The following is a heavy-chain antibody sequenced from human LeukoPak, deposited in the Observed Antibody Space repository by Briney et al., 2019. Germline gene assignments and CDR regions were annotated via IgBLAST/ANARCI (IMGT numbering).Heavy chain of an antibody. CDR3: ARSGISAVFDY. D-gene: IGHD6-13*01. V-gene: IGHV3-33*08. CDR1: GFTFSNYA. Sequence: PGRSLRLSCAASGFTFSNYAMHWVRQAPGKGLEWVAVIWANGNDKYYIDSVKGRFTVSRDNSKNTLYLQINSLRAEDTAVYYCARSGISAVFDYWGQGTLVTVSS. CDR2: IWANGNDK. J-gene: IGHJ4*02.